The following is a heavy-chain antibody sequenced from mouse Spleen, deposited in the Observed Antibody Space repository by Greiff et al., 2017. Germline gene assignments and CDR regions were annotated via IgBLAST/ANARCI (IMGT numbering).Heavy chain of an antibody. D-gene: IGHD2-12*01. CDR1: GYSFTGYY. J-gene: IGHJ4*01. CDR3: ARVYSYYWELDY. V-gene: IGHV1-42*01. Sequence: EVKVVESGPELVKPGASVKISCKASGYSFTGYYMNWVKQSPEKSLEWIGEINPSTGGTTYNQKFQAKATLTVDKSSSTDYMQLKSLTSEDSAVYYGARVYSYYWELDYWGQGTSVTGSS. CDR2: INPSTGGT.